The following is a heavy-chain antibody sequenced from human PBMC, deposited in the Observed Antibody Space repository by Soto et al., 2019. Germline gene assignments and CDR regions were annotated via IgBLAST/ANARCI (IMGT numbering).Heavy chain of an antibody. Sequence: SETLSLTCAVSGWSFSGYDWSWIRQPPGKGLEWIGEINHSGSTNYNPSLKSRVTISVDTSKNQFSLKLSSVTAADTAVYYCARRTRSIAARRPTAPFDYWGQGTLVTVSS. CDR1: GWSFSGYD. V-gene: IGHV4-34*01. CDR3: ARRTRSIAARRPTAPFDY. CDR2: INHSGST. D-gene: IGHD6-6*01. J-gene: IGHJ4*02.